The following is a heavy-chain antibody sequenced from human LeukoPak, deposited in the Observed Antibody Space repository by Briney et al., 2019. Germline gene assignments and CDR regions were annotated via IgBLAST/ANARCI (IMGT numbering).Heavy chain of an antibody. D-gene: IGHD5-18*01. Sequence: SETLSLTCAVYGGSFSGYSWSWIRQPPGKGLEWIGSIYYSGSTYYNPSLKSRVTISVDTSKNQFSLKLSSVTAADTAVYYCARHDLAAMAWDYWGQGTLVTVSS. V-gene: IGHV4-34*01. J-gene: IGHJ4*02. CDR3: ARHDLAAMAWDY. CDR1: GGSFSGYS. CDR2: IYYSGST.